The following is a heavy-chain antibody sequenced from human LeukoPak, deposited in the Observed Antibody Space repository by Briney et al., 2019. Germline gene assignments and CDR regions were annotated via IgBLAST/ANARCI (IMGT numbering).Heavy chain of an antibody. D-gene: IGHD2-2*02. J-gene: IGHJ4*02. V-gene: IGHV1-2*06. Sequence: ASVKVSCKASGYTFTGYYMHWVRQAPGQGLEWMGRINPNSGGTNYAQKFQGRVTMTRDTSISTAYMELSRLRSDDTAVYYCARILGYCSSTSCYTEHFDYWGQGTLVTVSS. CDR2: INPNSGGT. CDR1: GYTFTGYY. CDR3: ARILGYCSSTSCYTEHFDY.